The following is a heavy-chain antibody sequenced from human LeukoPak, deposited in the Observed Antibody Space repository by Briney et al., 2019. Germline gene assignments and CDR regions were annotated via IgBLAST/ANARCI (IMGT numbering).Heavy chain of an antibody. CDR1: GGTFSSYA. Sequence: SVKVSCKASGGTFSSYAISWVRQAPGQGLEWMGGIIPIFGTANYAQKFQGRVTITADESTSTAYMELRSLRSDDTAVYYCARSTLLRYFDWPYFDYWGQGTLVTVSS. J-gene: IGHJ4*02. D-gene: IGHD3-9*01. CDR3: ARSTLLRYFDWPYFDY. V-gene: IGHV1-69*13. CDR2: IIPIFGTA.